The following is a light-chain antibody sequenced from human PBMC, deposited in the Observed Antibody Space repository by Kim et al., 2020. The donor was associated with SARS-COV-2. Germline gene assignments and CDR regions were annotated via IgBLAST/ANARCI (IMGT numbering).Light chain of an antibody. CDR3: SAWDSSLHAWV. J-gene: IGLJ3*02. CDR2: RNN. V-gene: IGLV10-54*01. CDR1: SNNVADQG. Sequence: QTATRTCPGNSNNVADQGAVWLQQHQGHPPKLLSSRNNNRPSGISERFSASRSGNTASLTITGLQPADEADYYCSAWDSSLHAWVFGGGTQLTVL.